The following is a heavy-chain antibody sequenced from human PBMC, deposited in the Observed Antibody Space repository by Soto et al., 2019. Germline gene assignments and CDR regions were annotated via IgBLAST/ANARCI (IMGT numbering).Heavy chain of an antibody. CDR3: ERELGYCSGGSCYSEPETAFDY. J-gene: IGHJ4*02. CDR1: GFTFSSYG. V-gene: IGHV3-33*01. Sequence: QVQLVESGGGVVQPGRSLRLSCAASGFTFSSYGMHWVRQAPGKGLEWVAVIWYDGSNKYYADSVKGRFTISRDNSKNTLYLQMNSLRGEETAVYYCERELGYCSGGSCYSEPETAFDYWGQGTLVTVSS. D-gene: IGHD2-15*01. CDR2: IWYDGSNK.